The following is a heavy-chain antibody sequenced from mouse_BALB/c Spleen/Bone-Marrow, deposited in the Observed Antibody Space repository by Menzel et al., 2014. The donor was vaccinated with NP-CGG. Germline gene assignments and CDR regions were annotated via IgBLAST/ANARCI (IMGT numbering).Heavy chain of an antibody. CDR3: TRKYGPLYYFDY. CDR1: GYTFTSYW. J-gene: IGHJ2*01. D-gene: IGHD2-10*02. Sequence: QVQLKESGAALVRPGASVRLSCKASGYTFTSYWINWVKQRPGQGLEWIGNIYPSDSYTNYNQKFKDRATLTVDKSSSTAYMQLSSPTSEDSAVYYCTRKYGPLYYFDYWGQGTTLTVSS. V-gene: IGHV1-69*02. CDR2: IYPSDSYT.